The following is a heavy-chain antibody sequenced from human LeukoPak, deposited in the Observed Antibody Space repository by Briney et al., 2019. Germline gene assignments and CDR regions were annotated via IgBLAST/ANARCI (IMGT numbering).Heavy chain of an antibody. CDR2: IYRAGDT. J-gene: IGHJ3*02. D-gene: IGHD3-10*01. V-gene: IGHV3-13*01. CDR3: AREMSGSNDALDI. CDR1: GFTLSTYD. Sequence: PGGSLRLSCAASGFTLSTYDMHWVHQPTGEGLEWVSIIYRAGDTYYPGSVKGRFTISRDNAKNSLYLQMNSLRAEDTAVHYCAREMSGSNDALDIWGQGTMVTVSS.